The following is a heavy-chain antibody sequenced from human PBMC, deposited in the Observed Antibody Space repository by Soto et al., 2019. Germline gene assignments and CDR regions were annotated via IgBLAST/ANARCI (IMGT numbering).Heavy chain of an antibody. V-gene: IGHV6-1*01. CDR2: TYYRSKWYN. CDR1: GDSVSSNSAA. J-gene: IGHJ5*02. Sequence: SQTLSLTCVISGDSVSSNSAAWNWIRQSPSRGLEWLGRTYYRSKWYNDYAVSVKSRITINPDTSKNQFSLQLNSVTPEDTAVYYCARDLGQWLDGWFDPWGQGTLVTVPQ. D-gene: IGHD6-19*01. CDR3: ARDLGQWLDGWFDP.